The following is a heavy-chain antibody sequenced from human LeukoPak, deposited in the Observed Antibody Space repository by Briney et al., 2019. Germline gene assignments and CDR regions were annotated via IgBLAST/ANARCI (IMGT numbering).Heavy chain of an antibody. V-gene: IGHV3-74*01. CDR1: EFTFGSNA. CDR2: INSDGTST. J-gene: IGHJ3*02. Sequence: PGGSLRLSCVASEFTFGSNAMTWVRQAPGKGLVWVSRINSDGTSTSYADSVKGRFTISRDNAKNTLYLQMNSLRAEDTAVYYCARTDAFDIWGQGTMVTVSS. CDR3: ARTDAFDI.